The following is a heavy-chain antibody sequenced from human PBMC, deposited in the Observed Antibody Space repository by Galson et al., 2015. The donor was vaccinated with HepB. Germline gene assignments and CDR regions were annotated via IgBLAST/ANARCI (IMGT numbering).Heavy chain of an antibody. V-gene: IGHV3-11*06. J-gene: IGHJ4*02. CDR1: GFTLSDYY. CDR2: ISHNTLYT. CDR3: ASGRVYYDSTGYKIFDY. Sequence: SLRLSCAASGFTLSDYYIAWIRQAPGKGLEWISYISHNTLYTNYADSVKGRFTISRDNAKNTLYLQMNSLRAEDTAVYYCASGRVYYDSTGYKIFDYWGQGILVTVSS. D-gene: IGHD3-22*01.